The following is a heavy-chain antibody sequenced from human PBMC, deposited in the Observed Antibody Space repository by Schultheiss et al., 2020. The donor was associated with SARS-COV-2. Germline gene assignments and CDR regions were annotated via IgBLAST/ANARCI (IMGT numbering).Heavy chain of an antibody. Sequence: SETLSLTCTVSGDSIRSSYWSWIRQPPGKGLEWIGYIYYSGSTNYNPSLKSRVTISVDTSKNQFSLKLSSVTAADTAVYYCARRRDSSGWYLRGGGYMDVWGKGTTVTVSS. CDR2: IYYSGST. V-gene: IGHV4-59*08. J-gene: IGHJ6*03. D-gene: IGHD6-19*01. CDR3: ARRRDSSGWYLRGGGYMDV. CDR1: GDSIRSSY.